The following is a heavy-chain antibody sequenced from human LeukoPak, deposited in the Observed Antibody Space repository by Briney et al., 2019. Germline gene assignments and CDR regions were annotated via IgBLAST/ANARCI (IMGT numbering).Heavy chain of an antibody. Sequence: GGSLRLSCAASGFTFSSYEMNWVRQAPGKGLEWVSYISSGGSTIYYADSVKGRFTISRDNAKNSLYLQMNSLRAEDTAVYYCASALNYVWGSYRYPYYFDYWGQGTLVTVSS. V-gene: IGHV3-48*03. CDR1: GFTFSSYE. D-gene: IGHD3-16*02. J-gene: IGHJ4*02. CDR2: ISSGGSTI. CDR3: ASALNYVWGSYRYPYYFDY.